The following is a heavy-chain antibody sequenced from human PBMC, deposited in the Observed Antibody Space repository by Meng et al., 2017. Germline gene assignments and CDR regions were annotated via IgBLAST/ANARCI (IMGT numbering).Heavy chain of an antibody. CDR1: GFTFSSYA. V-gene: IGHV3-23*01. J-gene: IGHJ4*02. CDR2: ISSSGGST. D-gene: IGHD5-18*01. Sequence: GESLKISCAASGFTFSSYAMSWVRQAPGKGLEWVSAISSSGGSTYYADSVKGRFTISRDNSKNTLYLQMNSLRAEDTAVYYCAKGARGPTYSYGYVSFCFDYWGQGTMVTVSS. CDR3: AKGARGPTYSYGYVSFCFDY.